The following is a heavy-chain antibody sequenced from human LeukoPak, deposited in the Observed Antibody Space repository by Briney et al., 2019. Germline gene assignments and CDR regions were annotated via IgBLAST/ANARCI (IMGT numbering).Heavy chain of an antibody. CDR1: GFTFSNSA. V-gene: IGHV3-23*01. Sequence: GGSLRLSCAASGFTFSNSAMNWVRQAPGKGLEWVSTISAIGDSTNHADSVKGRFTISRDNSKNTLYLQMNSLRDEDTAVYYCATPEYSGGHTLGYWGQGTLVTVSS. J-gene: IGHJ4*02. CDR3: ATPEYSGGHTLGY. D-gene: IGHD6-19*01. CDR2: ISAIGDST.